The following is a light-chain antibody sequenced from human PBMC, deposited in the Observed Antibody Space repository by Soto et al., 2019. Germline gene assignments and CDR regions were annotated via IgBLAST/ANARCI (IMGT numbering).Light chain of an antibody. V-gene: IGKV1-27*01. CDR3: HQYYSFPRT. CDR2: AAS. CDR1: QGISSY. Sequence: DIRLTQSPSSLSASVGDRVTITCRMSQGISSYVAWYQQKPGKAPEPLIYAASPLQTGVPSRFSGSGSGTEFTLTISSLQSEDFATYYCHQYYSFPRTFGQGTKVDIK. J-gene: IGKJ1*01.